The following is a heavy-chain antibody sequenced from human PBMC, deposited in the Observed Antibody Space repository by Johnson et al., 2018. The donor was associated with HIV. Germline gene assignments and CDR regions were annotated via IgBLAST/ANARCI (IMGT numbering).Heavy chain of an antibody. CDR1: GFNFDDYG. Sequence: VQLVESGGGVVRPGGSLRLSCAASGFNFDDYGMSWVRQAPGKGLEWVSGINGNGASTGYADSVKGRFTVSRDNANNSLYLQMNSLRAEDTAFYYCARDRRNRQWQRLDAFDIWGQGTMVIVSS. V-gene: IGHV3-20*04. D-gene: IGHD6-19*01. J-gene: IGHJ3*02. CDR3: ARDRRNRQWQRLDAFDI. CDR2: INGNGAST.